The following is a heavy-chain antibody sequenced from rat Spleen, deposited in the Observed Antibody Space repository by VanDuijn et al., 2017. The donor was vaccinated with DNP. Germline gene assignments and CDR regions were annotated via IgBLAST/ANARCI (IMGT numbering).Heavy chain of an antibody. J-gene: IGHJ4*01. CDR2: ISPSGGST. D-gene: IGHD1-2*01. CDR3: TTHGSIATISTGAMDV. CDR1: GFTLSNYG. V-gene: IGHV5-19*01. Sequence: EVQLVESGGGLVQPGRSLKLSCAASGFTLSNYGMHWIRQAPTKGLEWVASISPSGGSTYYRDSVKGRFTISRDNAKSTLYLQMDSLRSEDTATYYCTTHGSIATISTGAMDVWGQGTSVTVSS.